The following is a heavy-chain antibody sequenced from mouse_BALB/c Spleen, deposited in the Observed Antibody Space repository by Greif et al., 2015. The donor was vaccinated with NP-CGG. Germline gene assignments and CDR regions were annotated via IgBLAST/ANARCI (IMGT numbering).Heavy chain of an antibody. V-gene: IGHV1S56*01. D-gene: IGHD2-1*01. CDR1: GYTFTSYY. CDR2: IYPGNVNT. J-gene: IGHJ4*01. Sequence: VKLVESGPELVKPGASVRISCKASGYTFTSYYIHWVKQRPGQGLEWIGWIYPGNVNTKYNEKFKGKATLTADKSSSTAYMQLSSLTSEDSAVYFCARWGNYGNYFYAMDYWGQGTSVTVSS. CDR3: ARWGNYGNYFYAMDY.